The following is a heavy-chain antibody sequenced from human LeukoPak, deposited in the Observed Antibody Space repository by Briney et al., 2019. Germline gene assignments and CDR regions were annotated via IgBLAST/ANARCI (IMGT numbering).Heavy chain of an antibody. CDR2: IIPILGIA. D-gene: IGHD2-15*01. J-gene: IGHJ5*02. Sequence: ASVKVSCKASGGTFSSYTISWVRQAPGQGLEWMGRIIPILGIANYAQKFQGRVTITADKSTSTAYMELSSLRSEDTAVYYCARDNGYCSGGSCYWNWFDPWGQGTLVTASS. CDR1: GGTFSSYT. V-gene: IGHV1-69*04. CDR3: ARDNGYCSGGSCYWNWFDP.